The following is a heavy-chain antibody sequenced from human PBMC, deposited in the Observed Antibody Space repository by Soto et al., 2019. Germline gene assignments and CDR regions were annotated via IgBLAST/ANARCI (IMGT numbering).Heavy chain of an antibody. D-gene: IGHD5-12*01. V-gene: IGHV4-30-2*01. CDR3: ARRRIPSGYDDFFDV. J-gene: IGHJ4*02. Sequence: QLQLQESGSGLVKPSQTLSLTCAVSGGSISSGDNSWSWIRQPPGKGLEWIGYIYHNGNTYYNPSLNSRATVSVDRSKNQFFLRLTSVTAADTAVYFCARRRIPSGYDDFFDVWGQGILVTVSS. CDR1: GGSISSGDNS. CDR2: IYHNGNT.